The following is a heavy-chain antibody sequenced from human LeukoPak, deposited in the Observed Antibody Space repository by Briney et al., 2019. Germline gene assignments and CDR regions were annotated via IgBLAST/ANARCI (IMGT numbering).Heavy chain of an antibody. Sequence: PGGSLRLSFAAPGFPVSDNYKGWVCQAPGKGLEWVSVIYSGGSTYYADSVKGRFTISRHNSKNTLYLQMNSLRAEDTAVYYCARSAVTFGGVIVMHYFDYWGQGTLVTVSS. CDR2: IYSGGST. J-gene: IGHJ4*02. V-gene: IGHV3-53*04. CDR3: ARSAVTFGGVIVMHYFDY. CDR1: GFPVSDNY. D-gene: IGHD3-16*02.